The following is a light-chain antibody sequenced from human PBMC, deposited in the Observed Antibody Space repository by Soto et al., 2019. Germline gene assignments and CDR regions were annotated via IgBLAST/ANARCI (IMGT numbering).Light chain of an antibody. J-gene: IGLJ3*02. V-gene: IGLV2-14*01. CDR1: SSDVGDYNY. CDR3: SSYSATSTLVV. Sequence: QSALTQPASVSGSPGQSITISCTGTSSDVGDYNYVSWYQNHPGKAPKLMIYDVSDRPSGVSVRFSGSKSGNTASLTISGLQAEDEALYYCSSYSATSTLVVFGGGTQLTVL. CDR2: DVS.